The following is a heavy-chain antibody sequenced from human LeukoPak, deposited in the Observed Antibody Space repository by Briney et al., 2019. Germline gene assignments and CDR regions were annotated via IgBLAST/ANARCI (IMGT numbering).Heavy chain of an antibody. CDR3: ARERSGSEIFARSFDI. CDR2: IYHSGST. V-gene: IGHV4-34*01. D-gene: IGHD3-3*01. CDR1: GGSFSGYY. J-gene: IGHJ3*02. Sequence: SETLSLTCAVYGGSFSGYYWSWIRQPPGKGLEWIGEIYHSGSTNYNPSLKSRITISVDMSKNQFSLKLSSVTAADTAVYYCARERSGSEIFARSFDIWGQGTMVTVSP.